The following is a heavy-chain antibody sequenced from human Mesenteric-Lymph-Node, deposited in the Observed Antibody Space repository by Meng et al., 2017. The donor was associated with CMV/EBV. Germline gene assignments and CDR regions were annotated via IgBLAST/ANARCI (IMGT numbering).Heavy chain of an antibody. J-gene: IGHJ4*02. CDR2: IFYTGST. D-gene: IGHD3-10*01. CDR1: GGSVSNGAHS. V-gene: IGHV4-30-2*01. Sequence: SGGSVSNGAHSWSWVRQPPGRGLELLGYIFYTGSTYYNPSLKGRVTMSMDRSKNQFSLKLTSVTAADTAVYYCANDYGSGSYRFDYWGQGTLVTVSS. CDR3: ANDYGSGSYRFDY.